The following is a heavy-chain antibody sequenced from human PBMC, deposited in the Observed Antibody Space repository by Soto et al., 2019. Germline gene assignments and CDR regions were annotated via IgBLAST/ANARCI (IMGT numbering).Heavy chain of an antibody. CDR3: ASVPDY. D-gene: IGHD6-6*01. CDR1: GGSISSGGYS. J-gene: IGHJ4*02. Sequence: QLQLLESGSGLVKPSQTLSLTCAVSGGSISSGGYSWGWIRQPPGKGLEWIGYIYHSVSNYYNPSLKSRVTISVDMSKNQFSLRLSAVSAADTAVYYCASVPDYWGQGTLVTVSS. CDR2: IYHSVSN. V-gene: IGHV4-30-2*01.